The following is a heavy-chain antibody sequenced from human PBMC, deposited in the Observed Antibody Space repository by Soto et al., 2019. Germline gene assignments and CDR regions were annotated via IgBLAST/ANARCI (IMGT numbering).Heavy chain of an antibody. CDR3: AKRSSSSTFDY. V-gene: IGHV3-23*01. D-gene: IGHD6-6*01. Sequence: EVQLLESGGGLVQPGESLRLSCAASGFTFSSYAMSWVRQAPGKGLERVSVISGSDDSTYYADSVKGRFTISRDNSKNTLYLQMNSLSAEDTAVYYCAKRSSSSTFDYWGQGTLVTVSS. J-gene: IGHJ4*02. CDR2: ISGSDDST. CDR1: GFTFSSYA.